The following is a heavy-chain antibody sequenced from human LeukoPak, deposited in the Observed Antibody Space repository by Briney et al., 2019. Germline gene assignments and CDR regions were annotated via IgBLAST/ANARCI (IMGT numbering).Heavy chain of an antibody. CDR2: VYYSGST. CDR1: GGPINNYY. CDR3: ARGPYSYDSSGAFDI. J-gene: IGHJ3*02. D-gene: IGHD3-22*01. Sequence: PSETLSLTCSVSGGPINNYYWGWLRQSPGKGLEWIASVYYSGSTDYNPPLKSRVTISVDTSKNQFSLKLSSVTAADTAVYFCARGPYSYDSSGAFDIWGQGTMVNVSS. V-gene: IGHV4-59*08.